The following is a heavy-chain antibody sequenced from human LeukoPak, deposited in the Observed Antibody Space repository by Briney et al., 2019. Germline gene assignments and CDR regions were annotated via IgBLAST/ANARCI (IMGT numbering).Heavy chain of an antibody. D-gene: IGHD2-21*01. J-gene: IGHJ6*03. CDR2: IWYDGSNK. CDR3: AKAIKYYYYYMDV. V-gene: IGHV3-33*06. CDR1: GFTFSSYG. Sequence: PGRSLRLSCAASGFTFSSYGMHWVRQAPGKGLEWVAVIWYDGSNKYYADSVKGRFTISRDNSKNALYLQMNSLRAEDTAVYYCAKAIKYYYYYMDVWGKGTMVTVSS.